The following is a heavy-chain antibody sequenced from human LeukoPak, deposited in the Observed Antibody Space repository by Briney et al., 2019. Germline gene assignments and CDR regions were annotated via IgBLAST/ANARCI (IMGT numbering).Heavy chain of an antibody. J-gene: IGHJ4*02. CDR1: GGSISSYY. CDR3: ARHKCSGIYCPFDY. V-gene: IGHV4-4*07. Sequence: PSETLSLTCTVSGGSISSYYWSWIRQPAGKGLEWIGQIYSSGSTNYSPSLKSRVTMSVDTSKNQFSLKLSSVSASDTAVYYCARHKCSGIYCPFDYWGQGTLVTVSS. CDR2: IYSSGST. D-gene: IGHD2-15*01.